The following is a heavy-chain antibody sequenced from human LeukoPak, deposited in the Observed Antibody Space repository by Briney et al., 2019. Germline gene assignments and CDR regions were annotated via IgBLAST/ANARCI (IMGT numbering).Heavy chain of an antibody. V-gene: IGHV4-39*01. CDR2: IYYSGST. CDR1: GGSISSSSYY. D-gene: IGHD3-10*01. CDR3: ARHRDYYGSGSNIDY. J-gene: IGHJ4*02. Sequence: SETLSLTCTVSGGSISSSSYYWGWIRQPPGKGLEWIGSIYYSGSTYYNPSLKSRVTISVDTSKNQFSLKLSSVTAADTAVYYCARHRDYYGSGSNIDYWGQGTLVTVSS.